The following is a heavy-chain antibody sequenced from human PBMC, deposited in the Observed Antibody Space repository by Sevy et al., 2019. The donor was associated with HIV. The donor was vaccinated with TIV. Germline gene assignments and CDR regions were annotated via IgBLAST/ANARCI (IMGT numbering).Heavy chain of an antibody. CDR3: ARVVGYYGSGSYSSETYYYYGMDV. D-gene: IGHD3-10*01. J-gene: IGHJ6*02. CDR2: ISSSGSTI. Sequence: GGSLRLSCAASGFTFSDYYMSWIRQASGKGLEWVSYISSSGSTIYYADSVKGRFTISRDNAKNSLYLQMNSLRAEDTAVYYCARVVGYYGSGSYSSETYYYYGMDVWGQGTTVTVSS. CDR1: GFTFSDYY. V-gene: IGHV3-11*01.